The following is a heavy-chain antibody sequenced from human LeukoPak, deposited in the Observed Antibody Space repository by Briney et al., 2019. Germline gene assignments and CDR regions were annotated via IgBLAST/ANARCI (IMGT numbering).Heavy chain of an antibody. D-gene: IGHD1/OR15-1a*01. J-gene: IGHJ3*01. CDR1: GYTFTGYY. CDR2: IKPSTGAT. CDR3: AREFRTPTWSYDAFDL. V-gene: IGHV1-2*02. Sequence: ASVKVSCTASGYTFTGYYLHWMRQAPGQGLEWVGWIKPSTGATNYAQKFQGRVSMTSDTSNSTSYMEMSSLTSDDTAVYYCAREFRTPTWSYDAFDLWGQGTMVTISS.